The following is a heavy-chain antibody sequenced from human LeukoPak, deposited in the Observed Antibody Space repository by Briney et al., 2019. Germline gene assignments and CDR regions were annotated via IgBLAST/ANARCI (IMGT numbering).Heavy chain of an antibody. Sequence: SETLSLTCTVSGGSISGYYWSWIRQPAGKGLEWIGRIYTGGSTNYNPSLKSRVTMSVDTSKNQFSLKLSSVTAADTAVYYCARLGRDGYKINYWGQGTLVTVSS. J-gene: IGHJ4*02. D-gene: IGHD5-24*01. CDR3: ARLGRDGYKINY. V-gene: IGHV4-4*07. CDR1: GGSISGYY. CDR2: IYTGGST.